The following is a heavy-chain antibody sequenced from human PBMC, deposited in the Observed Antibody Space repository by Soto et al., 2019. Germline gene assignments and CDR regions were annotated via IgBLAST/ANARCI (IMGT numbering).Heavy chain of an antibody. J-gene: IGHJ5*02. V-gene: IGHV3-74*01. CDR1: GFTFSSYW. D-gene: IGHD3-10*01. CDR2: INSDGSST. Sequence: HPGGSLRLSCAASGFTFSSYWMHWVRQAPGKGLVWVSRINSDGSSTSYADSVKGRFTISRDNAKNTLYLQMNSLRAEDTAVYYCARAPHEYYGSELLAPWGQGTLVTVSS. CDR3: ARAPHEYYGSELLAP.